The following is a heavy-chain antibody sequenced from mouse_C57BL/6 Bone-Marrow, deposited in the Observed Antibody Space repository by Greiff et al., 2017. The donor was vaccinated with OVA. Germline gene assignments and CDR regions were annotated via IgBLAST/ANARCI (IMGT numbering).Heavy chain of an antibody. V-gene: IGHV1-61*01. D-gene: IGHD1-1*01. Sequence: VQLQQSGAELVRPGSSVKLSCKASGYTFTSYWMDWVKQRPGQGLEWIGNIYPSDSETHYNQKFKDKATLPVDKSSSTAYMQRSSLTSEDSAVYYCARWGFFITTVVGFDYWGQGTTLTVSS. CDR2: IYPSDSET. CDR1: GYTFTSYW. CDR3: ARWGFFITTVVGFDY. J-gene: IGHJ2*01.